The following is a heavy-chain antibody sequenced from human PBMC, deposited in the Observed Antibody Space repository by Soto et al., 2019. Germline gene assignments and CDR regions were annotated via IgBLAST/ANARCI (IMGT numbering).Heavy chain of an antibody. D-gene: IGHD3-10*01. CDR2: IYYSGST. Sequence: QVQLQESGPGLVKSSQTLSLTCTVSGGSISSDGNYWSWIRQHPGKGLEWIGYIYYSGSTNYNPSLKSRVTISVDTSKNQFSVKLNSVTAADTAVYYCARARMVRGIIYYYGMDVWGQGTTVTVSS. CDR3: ARARMVRGIIYYYGMDV. CDR1: GGSISSDGNY. J-gene: IGHJ6*02. V-gene: IGHV4-31*03.